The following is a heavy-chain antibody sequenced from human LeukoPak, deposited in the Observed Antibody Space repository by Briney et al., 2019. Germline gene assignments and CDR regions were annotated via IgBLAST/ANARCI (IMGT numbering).Heavy chain of an antibody. J-gene: IGHJ4*02. V-gene: IGHV3-30*04. D-gene: IGHD3-16*02. CDR3: ARGNDYVWGSYRGFGY. CDR1: GFTFSSYA. Sequence: PGGSLRLSCAASGFTFSSYAMHWVRQAPGKGLEWVAVISYDGSNKYYADSVKGRFTISRDNSKNTLYLQMNSLRAEDTAVYYCARGNDYVWGSYRGFGYWGQGTLVTVSS. CDR2: ISYDGSNK.